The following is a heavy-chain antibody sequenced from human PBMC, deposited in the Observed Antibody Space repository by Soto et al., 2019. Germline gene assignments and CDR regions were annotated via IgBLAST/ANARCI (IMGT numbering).Heavy chain of an antibody. CDR3: ARKNGLVRLNGFGELLSPPYYYYYYGMDV. Sequence: SETLSLTCAVSGGSISSSNWWSWVRQPPGKGLEWIGEIYHSGSTNYNPSLKSRVTISVDKSKNQFSLKLSSVTAADTAVYYCARKNGLVRLNGFGELLSPPYYYYYYGMDVWGQGTTVTVSS. V-gene: IGHV4-4*02. CDR1: GGSISSSNW. CDR2: IYHSGST. D-gene: IGHD3-10*01. J-gene: IGHJ6*02.